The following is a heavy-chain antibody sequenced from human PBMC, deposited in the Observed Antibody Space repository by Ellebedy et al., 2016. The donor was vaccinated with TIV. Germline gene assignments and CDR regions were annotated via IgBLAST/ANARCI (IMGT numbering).Heavy chain of an antibody. CDR2: INHSGST. V-gene: IGHV4-34*01. CDR3: ARFNYYDGSGLDY. Sequence: SETLSLXXAVYGGSFSGYYWSWIRQPPGKGLEWIGEINHSGSTNYNPSLKSRVTISVDTSKNQFSLKLSSVTAADTAVYYCARFNYYDGSGLDYWGQGTLVTVSS. CDR1: GGSFSGYY. D-gene: IGHD3-22*01. J-gene: IGHJ4*02.